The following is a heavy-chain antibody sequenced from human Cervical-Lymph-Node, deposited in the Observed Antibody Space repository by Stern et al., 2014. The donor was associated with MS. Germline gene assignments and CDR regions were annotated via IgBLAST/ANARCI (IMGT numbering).Heavy chain of an antibody. CDR3: ASAVTGLNYYFHALDV. Sequence: QVQLMQSGAEVKKPGASVKVSCKVSGYTLNDLSLHWVRQAPGEGLEWMGGSSPEDGETIFAQGLQGRVPVTEDTSTDTAYMELSSLRSEDTAVYYCASAVTGLNYYFHALDVWGQGTTVTVSS. CDR2: SSPEDGET. CDR1: GYTLNDLS. V-gene: IGHV1-24*01. D-gene: IGHD6-19*01. J-gene: IGHJ6*02.